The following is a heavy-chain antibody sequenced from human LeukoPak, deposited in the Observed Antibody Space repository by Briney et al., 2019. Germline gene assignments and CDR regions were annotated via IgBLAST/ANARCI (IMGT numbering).Heavy chain of an antibody. V-gene: IGHV3-23*01. J-gene: IGHJ6*03. CDR1: GFTFSSYA. CDR2: ITGSGGIT. Sequence: GGSLRLSCAASGFTFSSYAMSWVRQAPGKGLEWVSAITGSGGITYYADSVKGRFTLSRDNSKNTLYLQMNSLRAEDTAVYYCAKDGRPYYYYYMDVWGKGTTVTVSS. CDR3: AKDGRPYYYYYMDV. D-gene: IGHD6-6*01.